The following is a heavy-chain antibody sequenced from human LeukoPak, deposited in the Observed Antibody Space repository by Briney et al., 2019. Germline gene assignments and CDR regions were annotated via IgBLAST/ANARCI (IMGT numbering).Heavy chain of an antibody. CDR2: IYYSGRT. CDR1: GGSISSSSYY. Sequence: SETLSLTCTVSGGSISSSSYYWGWIRQPPGKGLEWIGSIYYSGRTYYNPSLKSRVTISVDTSKNQFSLKLSSVTAADTAVYYCARPGPQYYDSSGYYQNWGQGTLVTVSS. D-gene: IGHD3-22*01. V-gene: IGHV4-39*01. CDR3: ARPGPQYYDSSGYYQN. J-gene: IGHJ4*02.